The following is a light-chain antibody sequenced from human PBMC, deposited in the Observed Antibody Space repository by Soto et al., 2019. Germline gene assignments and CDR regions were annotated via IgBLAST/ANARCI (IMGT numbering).Light chain of an antibody. CDR3: SSFAGSPVV. CDR2: EVS. V-gene: IGLV2-8*01. CDR1: SSDVGGYNY. Sequence: QSVLTQPPSASGSPGQSVTISCTGTSSDVGGYNYVSWYQQHPGEAPKVMIYEVSKRPSGVPDRFSGSKSGNTASLTVSGLQAEDEADYYCSSFAGSPVVFGGGTKLTVL. J-gene: IGLJ2*01.